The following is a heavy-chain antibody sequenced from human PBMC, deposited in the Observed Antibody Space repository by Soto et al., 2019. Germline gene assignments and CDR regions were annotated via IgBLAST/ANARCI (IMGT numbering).Heavy chain of an antibody. CDR1: GFTFSSYW. D-gene: IGHD2-2*01. J-gene: IGHJ6*02. CDR3: ARDWWGVRGVRYCSSTSCYPPYYYYGMDV. V-gene: IGHV3-7*03. CDR2: IKQDGSEK. Sequence: EVQLVESGGGLVQPGGSLRLSCAASGFTFSSYWMSWVRQAPGKGLEWVANIKQDGSEKYYVDSVKGRFTISRDNAKNSLYLQMNSLRAEDTAVYYCARDWWGVRGVRYCSSTSCYPPYYYYGMDVWGQGTTVTVSS.